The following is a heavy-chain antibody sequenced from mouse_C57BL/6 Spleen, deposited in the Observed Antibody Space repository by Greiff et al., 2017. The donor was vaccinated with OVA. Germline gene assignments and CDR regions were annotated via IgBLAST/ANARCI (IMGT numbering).Heavy chain of an antibody. J-gene: IGHJ1*03. Sequence: EVHLVESGGGLVQSGRSLRLSCATSGFTFSDFYMEWVRQAPGKGLEWIAASRNKANDYTTEYSASVKGRFIVSRDTSQSILYLQMNALRAEDTAIYYCARDTYYYGSGYFDVWGTGTTVTVSS. CDR2: SRNKANDYTT. V-gene: IGHV7-1*01. CDR3: ARDTYYYGSGYFDV. CDR1: GFTFSDFY. D-gene: IGHD1-1*01.